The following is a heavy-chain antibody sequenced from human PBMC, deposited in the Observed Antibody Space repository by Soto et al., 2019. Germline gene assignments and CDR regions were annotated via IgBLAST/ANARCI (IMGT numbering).Heavy chain of an antibody. D-gene: IGHD1-1*01. CDR1: GYSFTSYW. V-gene: IGHV5-51*01. CDR3: AGRVVTTFSDYYYGMDV. Sequence: GESLKISCKGSGYSFTSYWIGWVRQMPGKGLEWMGIIYPGDSDTRYSPSFQGQVTISADKSISTAYLQWSSLKASDTAMYYCAGRVVTTFSDYYYGMDVWGQGTTVTVSS. CDR2: IYPGDSDT. J-gene: IGHJ6*02.